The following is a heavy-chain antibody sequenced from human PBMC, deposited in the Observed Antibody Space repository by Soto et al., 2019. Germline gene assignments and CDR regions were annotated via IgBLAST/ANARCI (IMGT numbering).Heavy chain of an antibody. V-gene: IGHV4-59*01. CDR2: IHYDGRT. Sequence: PSETLALTCTISKGPLNNYYWTWIRQPPGRGLEWIGYIHYDGRTTYNPSLKSRITMSRDTSTNQLSLKVTSVTAADTAVYYCARLPDIFGWPFDSWGQGTLVTVS. CDR1: KGPLNNYY. D-gene: IGHD6-19*01. CDR3: ARLPDIFGWPFDS. J-gene: IGHJ4*02.